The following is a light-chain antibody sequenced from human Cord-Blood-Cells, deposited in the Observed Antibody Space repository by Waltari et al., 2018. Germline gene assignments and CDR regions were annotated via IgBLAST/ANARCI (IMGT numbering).Light chain of an antibody. V-gene: IGLV2-14*01. CDR2: DVS. CDR3: SSYTSSSTLV. J-gene: IGLJ3*02. Sequence: QSALTQPASVSGSPGQSITISCTGTTSDVGGYNYVSCYQQHPGKAPKLMMYDVSNRPAGVLMRFAGSTSGNTASLTISGLQAEDESDYYCSSYTSSSTLVFGGGTKLTVL. CDR1: TSDVGGYNY.